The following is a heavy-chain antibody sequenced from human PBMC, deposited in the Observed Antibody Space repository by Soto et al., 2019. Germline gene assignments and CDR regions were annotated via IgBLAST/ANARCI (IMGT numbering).Heavy chain of an antibody. CDR2: ISYDGSNK. Sequence: QVQLVESGGGVVQPGRFLRLSCAVSGFTFSSYGMHWVRQAPGKGLEWVAVISYDGSNKNYADSVKGRFTISRDNSKNTLYLQMNSLRAEDTAVYYCAKAPDNGYELDYWGQGTLVTVSS. J-gene: IGHJ4*02. D-gene: IGHD5-12*01. CDR1: GFTFSSYG. V-gene: IGHV3-30*18. CDR3: AKAPDNGYELDY.